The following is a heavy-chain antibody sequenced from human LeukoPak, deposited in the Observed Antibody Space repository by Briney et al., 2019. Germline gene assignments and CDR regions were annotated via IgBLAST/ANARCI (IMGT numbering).Heavy chain of an antibody. CDR3: AKPVIGAGAYYYYSMDV. CDR1: GFTFSNYA. J-gene: IGHJ6*02. Sequence: GGSLRLSCAASGFTFSNYAMSWVRQAPGKGLEWVSAISGSGFNTYYADSVKGRFTLSRDNSKKTLYLQITSLRAEDTAVYYCAKPVIGAGAYYYYSMDVWGQGTTVTVSS. V-gene: IGHV3-23*01. D-gene: IGHD6-13*01. CDR2: ISGSGFNT.